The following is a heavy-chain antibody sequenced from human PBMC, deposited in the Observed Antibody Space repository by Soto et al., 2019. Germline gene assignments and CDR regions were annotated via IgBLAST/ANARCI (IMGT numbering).Heavy chain of an antibody. CDR2: IYYSGST. Sequence: QVQLQESGPGLVKPSQTLSLTCTVSGGSISSGDYYWSWIRQPPGKGLEWIGYIYYSGSTYYNPSLKSRVXXSXDXXKHQFSLKLSSVPAADTAVYYCARVGRAPMSPFDYWGQGTLVTVSS. J-gene: IGHJ4*02. CDR1: GGSISSGDYY. CDR3: ARVGRAPMSPFDY. D-gene: IGHD1-26*01. V-gene: IGHV4-30-4*01.